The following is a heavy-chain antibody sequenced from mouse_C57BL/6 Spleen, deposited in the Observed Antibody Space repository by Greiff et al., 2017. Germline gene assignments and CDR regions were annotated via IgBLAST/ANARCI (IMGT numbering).Heavy chain of an antibody. V-gene: IGHV1-52*01. CDR3: ATYGSSPWYFDV. Sequence: VQLQQPGAELVRPGSSVKLSCKASGYTFTSYWMHWVKQRPIQGLEWIGNIDPSDSETHYNQKFKDKATLTVDKSSSTAYMQLSSLTSEDSAVYYCATYGSSPWYFDVWGTGTTVTVSS. CDR2: IDPSDSET. D-gene: IGHD1-1*01. J-gene: IGHJ1*03. CDR1: GYTFTSYW.